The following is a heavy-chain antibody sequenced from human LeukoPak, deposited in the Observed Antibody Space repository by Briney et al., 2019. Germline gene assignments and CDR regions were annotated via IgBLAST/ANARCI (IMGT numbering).Heavy chain of an antibody. D-gene: IGHD6-13*01. CDR3: AKDRYSSSWYGGVY. V-gene: IGHV3-23*01. CDR2: ISGSGGST. J-gene: IGHJ4*02. CDR1: GFTFSSYA. Sequence: GGSLRLPCAASGFTFSSYAMSWVRQAPGKGLEWVSAISGSGGSTYYADSVKGRFTISRDNSKNTLYLQMNSLRAEDTAVYHCAKDRYSSSWYGGVYWGQGTLVTVSS.